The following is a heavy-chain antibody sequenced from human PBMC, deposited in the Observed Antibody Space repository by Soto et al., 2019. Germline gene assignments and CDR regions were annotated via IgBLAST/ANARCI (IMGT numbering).Heavy chain of an antibody. V-gene: IGHV4-59*13. CDR1: GGSIGSYY. CDR3: TREPRIRVSSRFGAFDI. CDR2: IYYSGST. J-gene: IGHJ3*02. D-gene: IGHD3-16*02. Sequence: SETLSLTCTVSGGSIGSYYWSWIGQRPGKGLEWIGYIYYSGSTNYNPSLKSRVTISVDTSKNQFSLKLSSVTAADTAVYYCTREPRIRVSSRFGAFDIWGQGTMVTVSS.